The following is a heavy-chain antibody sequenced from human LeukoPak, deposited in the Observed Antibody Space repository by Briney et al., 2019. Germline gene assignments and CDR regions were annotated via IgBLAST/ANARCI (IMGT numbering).Heavy chain of an antibody. CDR3: ARHSSGYYHYYY. D-gene: IGHD3-22*01. CDR1: GFTFSSYW. V-gene: IGHV3-74*01. J-gene: IGHJ4*02. CDR2: INSDGRST. Sequence: GGSLRLSCAASGFTFSSYWMHWVRQAPGKGLVWVSRINSDGRSTNYADSVKGRFTISRDNSKNTLHLQMNSLRAEDTAVYYCARHSSGYYHYYYWGPGTPVTVAS.